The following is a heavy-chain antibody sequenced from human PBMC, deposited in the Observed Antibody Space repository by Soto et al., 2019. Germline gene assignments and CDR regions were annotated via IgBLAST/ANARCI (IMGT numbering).Heavy chain of an antibody. CDR2: ISSSSSYI. D-gene: IGHD5-12*01. V-gene: IGHV3-21*01. CDR3: ARDPSIVATTMGSSFDY. Sequence: LRLSCAASGFTFSNYAMTWVRLAPGKGLEWVSSISSSSSYIYYADSVKGRPTISRDNAKNSLYLQMNSLRAEDTAVYYCARDPSIVATTMGSSFDYWGQGTLVTVSS. CDR1: GFTFSNYA. J-gene: IGHJ4*02.